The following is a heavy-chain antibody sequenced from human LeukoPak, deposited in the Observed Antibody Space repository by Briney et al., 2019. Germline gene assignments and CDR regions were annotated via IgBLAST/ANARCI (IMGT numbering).Heavy chain of an antibody. CDR2: IDSDGNIT. CDR1: GFTFSSYW. V-gene: IGHV3-74*01. Sequence: GGSLRLSCAASGFTFSSYWMHWVRQAPGKGLVWVSRIDSDGNITSYADSVRGRFTISRDNAKNTLYLQMNSLRAEDTAVYYCARISYDSSGYYDYWGQGTLVTVSS. J-gene: IGHJ4*02. CDR3: ARISYDSSGYYDY. D-gene: IGHD3-22*01.